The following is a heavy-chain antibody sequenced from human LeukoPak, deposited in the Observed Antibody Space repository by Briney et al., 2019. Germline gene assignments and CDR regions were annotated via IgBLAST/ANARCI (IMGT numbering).Heavy chain of an antibody. J-gene: IGHJ6*02. CDR2: IRYGGTNE. V-gene: IGHV3-30*02. CDR3: ARDQHYDVLTAFGLDV. CDR1: GFTFSSFG. Sequence: GGSLRLSCVASGFTFSSFGMHWVRQAPGKGLEWVAFIRYGGTNEYYADSVKGRFTISRDNSKNTLSLLMNGLRVEDTAVYYCARDQHYDVLTAFGLDVWGQGTTVTVSS. D-gene: IGHD3-9*01.